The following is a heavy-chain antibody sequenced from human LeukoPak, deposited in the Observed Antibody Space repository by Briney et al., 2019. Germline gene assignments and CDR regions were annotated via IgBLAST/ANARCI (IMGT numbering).Heavy chain of an antibody. CDR1: GFTFSSYG. J-gene: IGHJ4*02. V-gene: IGHV3-30*18. CDR3: AKDLGSYYSEYYFDY. Sequence: GGSLRLSCAASGFTFSSYGMHWVRQAPGKGLEWVAVISYDGSNKYYADSVKGRFTISRDNSKNTLYLQMNSLRAEDMAVYYCAKDLGSYYSEYYFDYWGQGTLVTVSS. CDR2: ISYDGSNK. D-gene: IGHD3-10*01.